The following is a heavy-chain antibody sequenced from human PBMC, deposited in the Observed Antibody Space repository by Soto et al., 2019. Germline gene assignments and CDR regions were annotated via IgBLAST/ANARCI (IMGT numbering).Heavy chain of an antibody. D-gene: IGHD2-21*02. Sequence: PGGSLRLSCAASGFNFNNFGMNWFRQAPGKGLEWVSSIRTSSTYIYCAESVKGRFTISRDNAKKSLYLEMNRLGVEDTAVYYCARDRAPFCGGDCGLVDVWGQGTSVTVSS. CDR2: IRTSSTYI. CDR1: GFNFNNFG. V-gene: IGHV3-21*01. J-gene: IGHJ6*02. CDR3: ARDRAPFCGGDCGLVDV.